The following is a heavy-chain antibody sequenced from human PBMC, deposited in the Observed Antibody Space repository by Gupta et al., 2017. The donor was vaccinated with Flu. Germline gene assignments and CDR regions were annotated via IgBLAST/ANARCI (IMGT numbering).Heavy chain of an antibody. J-gene: IGHJ4*02. CDR2: ISWNSGSI. Sequence: EVQLVEPGGGLVQPGRSLRLPCPASGSTFDDYAMHWGRQDPGKGLEWVSGISWNSGSIGYADSVKGRFTISRDNAKNSLYLQMNSLRAEDTAWDYGAKDIGGSWVGYVDYWGQGTRVTVSA. CDR1: GSTFDDYA. D-gene: IGHD1-26*01. CDR3: AKDIGGSWVGYVDY. V-gene: IGHV3-9*01.